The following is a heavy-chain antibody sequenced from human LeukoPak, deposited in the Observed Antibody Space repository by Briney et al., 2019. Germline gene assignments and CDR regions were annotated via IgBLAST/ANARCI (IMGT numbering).Heavy chain of an antibody. CDR2: IYYNGNT. CDR1: DGSINSYY. J-gene: IGHJ4*02. V-gene: IGHV4-59*12. Sequence: SETLSLTCSVSDGSINSYYWNWIRRPPGKGLEWIGYIYYNGNTNYSPSLKSRVTMSVDTSKNLFSLKVSSVTAADSAVYYCARARGYGVGYFDYWGQGTLVTVSS. D-gene: IGHD6-13*01. CDR3: ARARGYGVGYFDY.